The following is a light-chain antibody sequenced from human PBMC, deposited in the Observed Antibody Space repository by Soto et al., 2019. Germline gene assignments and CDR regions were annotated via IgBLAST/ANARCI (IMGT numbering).Light chain of an antibody. J-gene: IGLJ2*01. CDR1: SSDVGGYNY. V-gene: IGLV2-14*03. CDR2: DVS. Sequence: QSALTQPASVSGSPGQSITISCTGTSSDVGGYNYVSWYQQHAGKAPKLMLYDVSDRPSGVSNRFSGSKPGNTASLTISGLQADDEADYYCASHTSTRPVVFGGGTKLTVL. CDR3: ASHTSTRPVV.